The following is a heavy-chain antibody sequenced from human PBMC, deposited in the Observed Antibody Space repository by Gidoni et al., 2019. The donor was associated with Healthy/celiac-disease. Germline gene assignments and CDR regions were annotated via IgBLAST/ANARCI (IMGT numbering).Heavy chain of an antibody. D-gene: IGHD2-2*01. CDR1: GFTFDDYA. J-gene: IGHJ5*02. CDR2: ISWNSGSL. Sequence: EVQLVASGGGLVQPGRSLRLSCAASGFTFDDYAMHWVRQAPGKGLEWVSGISWNSGSLGYADSVKGGFTISRDNAKNSLYLQMNSLRAEDTALYYCAGYCSSTSCYGGWFDPWGQGTLVTVSS. V-gene: IGHV3-9*01. CDR3: AGYCSSTSCYGGWFDP.